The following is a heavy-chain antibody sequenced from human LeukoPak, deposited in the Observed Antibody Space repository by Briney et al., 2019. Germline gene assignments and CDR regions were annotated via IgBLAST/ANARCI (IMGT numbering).Heavy chain of an antibody. CDR1: GSTFSSYE. Sequence: GGSLRLSCAASGSTFSSYEMNWVRQAPGKGLEWVSYISSSGSTIYYADSVKGRFTVSRDNAKNSLYLQMNSLTVEDTAVYYCTRRGGHFDYWGQGSLVTVSS. V-gene: IGHV3-48*03. D-gene: IGHD3-10*01. CDR3: TRRGGHFDY. CDR2: ISSSGSTI. J-gene: IGHJ4*02.